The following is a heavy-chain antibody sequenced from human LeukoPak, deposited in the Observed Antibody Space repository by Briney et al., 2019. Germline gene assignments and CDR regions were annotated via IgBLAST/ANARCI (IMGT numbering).Heavy chain of an antibody. CDR3: ARDAGYSYGFSFGWDAFDI. V-gene: IGHV3-7*04. CDR2: IKQDGSEK. CDR1: GFTFSSYW. D-gene: IGHD5-18*01. Sequence: GGSLRLSCAASGFTFSSYWMSWVRQAPGKGLEWVANIKQDGSEKYYVDSVKGRFTISRDNAKNSLYLQMNSLRAEDTAVYYCARDAGYSYGFSFGWDAFDIWGQGTMVTVSS. J-gene: IGHJ3*02.